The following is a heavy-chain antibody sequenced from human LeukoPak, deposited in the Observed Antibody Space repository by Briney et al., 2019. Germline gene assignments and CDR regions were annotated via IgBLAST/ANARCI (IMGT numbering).Heavy chain of an antibody. J-gene: IGHJ4*02. CDR1: GFTFSSYA. CDR2: ISGSGGST. CDR3: AKSGLWFGELSSHFDY. V-gene: IGHV3-23*01. Sequence: PGGSLRLSCAASGFTFSSYAMSWVRQAPGKGLEWVSAISGSGGSTYYADSVKGRFTISRDNAKNSLYLQMNSLRAEDTALYYCAKSGLWFGELSSHFDYWGQGTLVTVSS. D-gene: IGHD3-10*01.